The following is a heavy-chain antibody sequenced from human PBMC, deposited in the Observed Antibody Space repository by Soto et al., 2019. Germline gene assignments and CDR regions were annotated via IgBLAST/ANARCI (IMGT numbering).Heavy chain of an antibody. V-gene: IGHV1-69*01. J-gene: IGHJ3*02. CDR2: ITPTLGTA. D-gene: IGHD3-22*01. CDR3: ARSRVTYYYDRSAFDI. Sequence: QVQLVQSGAEVKKPGSSVKVSCKASGGTFSSYAISWVRQAPGQGLEWMGGITPTLGTAKYPQKFQGRVTITADESTSTAYMELSRLRSEDTAVYYCARSRVTYYYDRSAFDIWGQGTMVTVSS. CDR1: GGTFSSYA.